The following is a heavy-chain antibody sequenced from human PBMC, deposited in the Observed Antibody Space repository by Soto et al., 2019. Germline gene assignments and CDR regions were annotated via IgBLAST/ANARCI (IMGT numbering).Heavy chain of an antibody. CDR3: AKDPYYDFWSGYYTGYYFDY. J-gene: IGHJ4*02. CDR2: ISYDGSNK. V-gene: IGHV3-30*18. CDR1: GFTFSSYG. D-gene: IGHD3-3*01. Sequence: GGSLRLSCAASGFTFSSYGMHWVRQAPGKGLEWVAVISYDGSNKYYADSVKGRFTISRDNSKNTLYLQMNSLRAEDTAVYYCAKDPYYDFWSGYYTGYYFDYWGQGTLVTVSS.